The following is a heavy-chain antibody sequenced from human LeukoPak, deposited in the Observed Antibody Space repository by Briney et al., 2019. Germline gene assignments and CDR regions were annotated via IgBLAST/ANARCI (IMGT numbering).Heavy chain of an antibody. D-gene: IGHD1-26*01. V-gene: IGHV3-73*01. J-gene: IGHJ5*02. Sequence: PGGSLKPPCAAPGFTFSGSAIPWVRPSSGKGLEWVGQINKKDKGYATATAYAASVKGRFTISRDDSINTAYLQMKSLKTEDTALYYCTRDSGTYNWFDPWGQGTLVTVSS. CDR3: TRDSGTYNWFDP. CDR2: INKKDKGYATAT. CDR1: GFTFSGSA.